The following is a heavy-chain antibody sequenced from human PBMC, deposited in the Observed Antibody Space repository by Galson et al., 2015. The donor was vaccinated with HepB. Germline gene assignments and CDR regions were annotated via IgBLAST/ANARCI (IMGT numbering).Heavy chain of an antibody. CDR1: GFTFDIYA. CDR2: ITGDGGLT. V-gene: IGHV3-23*01. J-gene: IGHJ4*02. Sequence: SLRLSCAAAGFTFDIYAMSWVRQAPGKGLEWVSVITGDGGLTYYADSVRGRFTISRDNSKNTLYLQMNSLRAEDTAVYYCAKDLWKDYFDYWGQGTLVTVSS. CDR3: AKDLWKDYFDY. D-gene: IGHD1-1*01.